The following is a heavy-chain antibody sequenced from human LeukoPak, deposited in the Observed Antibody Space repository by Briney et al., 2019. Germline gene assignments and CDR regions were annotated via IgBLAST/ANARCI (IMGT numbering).Heavy chain of an antibody. V-gene: IGHV4-59*01. D-gene: IGHD2-2*01. Sequence: SETLSLTCTVPGGSISSCYWSWIRQPPGEGLEWIGYIYYSGNTNYNPSLKSRVTLSIDTSKNQFSLKLSSVTAADTAIYYCARMFTVGYCSSTTCSGEAVYFDYSGQGTLVTVAS. J-gene: IGHJ4*02. CDR2: IYYSGNT. CDR3: ARMFTVGYCSSTTCSGEAVYFDY. CDR1: GGSISSCY.